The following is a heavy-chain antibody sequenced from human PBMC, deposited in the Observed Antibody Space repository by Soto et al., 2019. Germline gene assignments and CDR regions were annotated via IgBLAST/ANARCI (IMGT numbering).Heavy chain of an antibody. J-gene: IGHJ4*02. CDR3: ARGTGSSWFDY. CDR1: GYTFTSYA. D-gene: IGHD6-13*01. V-gene: IGHV1-3*01. CDR2: INAGNGNT. Sequence: ASVKVSCKASGYTFTSYAMHWVRQAPGQRLEWMGWINAGNGNTKYSQKFQGRVTITRDTSANTAYMEVSSLTSEDTAVYYCARGTGSSWFDYWGQGTLVTVSS.